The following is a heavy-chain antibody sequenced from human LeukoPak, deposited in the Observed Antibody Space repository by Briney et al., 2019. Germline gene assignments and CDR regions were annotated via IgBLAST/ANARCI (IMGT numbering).Heavy chain of an antibody. J-gene: IGHJ4*02. CDR1: GYSFTTYW. Sequence: GESLKISCETSGYSFTTYWIGWVRQMPGKGLEWMGIIYPGDSDTRYSPSFQSQVTISADKSISTAYLQWSSLKASDTAMYYCARQGCSSTSCYIYDYWGQGTLVTVSS. CDR2: IYPGDSDT. D-gene: IGHD2-2*02. CDR3: ARQGCSSTSCYIYDY. V-gene: IGHV5-51*01.